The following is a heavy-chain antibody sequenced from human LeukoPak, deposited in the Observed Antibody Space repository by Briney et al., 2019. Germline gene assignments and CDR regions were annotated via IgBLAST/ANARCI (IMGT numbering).Heavy chain of an antibody. CDR1: GGSISSYY. D-gene: IGHD2-15*01. J-gene: IGHJ3*02. CDR2: INHSGST. CDR3: ARVGVVVAATQADAFDI. V-gene: IGHV4-34*01. Sequence: SETLSLTCTVSGGSISSYYWSWIRQPPGKGLEWIGEINHSGSTNYNPSLKSRVTISVDTSKNQFSLKLSSVTAADTAVYYCARVGVVVAATQADAFDIWGQGTMVTVSS.